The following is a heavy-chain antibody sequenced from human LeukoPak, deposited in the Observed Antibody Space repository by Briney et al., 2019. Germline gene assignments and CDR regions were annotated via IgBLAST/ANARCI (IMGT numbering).Heavy chain of an antibody. Sequence: ASVKVSCKASGYSFTSYDINWVRQATGQGLEWMGWMNPNSGNTGYAQKFQGRVTMTRNTSISTAYMELSSLRSEDTAVYYCASYDSSSGYGYYYYYGMDVWGQGTTVTVSS. J-gene: IGHJ6*02. CDR2: MNPNSGNT. D-gene: IGHD5-12*01. CDR3: ASYDSSSGYGYYYYYGMDV. V-gene: IGHV1-8*01. CDR1: GYSFTSYD.